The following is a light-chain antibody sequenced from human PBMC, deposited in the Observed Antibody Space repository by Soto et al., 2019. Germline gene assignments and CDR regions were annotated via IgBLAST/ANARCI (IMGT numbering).Light chain of an antibody. Sequence: QSVLTQPASVYGSPGQSITISCTGTSSDVGSYNLVSWYQQHPGKAPKLMIYEVSKRPSGVSNRFSGSKSGNTASLTISGLQAEDEADYYCCSYAGSSTPYVFGTGTRSPS. CDR2: EVS. CDR3: CSYAGSSTPYV. CDR1: SSDVGSYNL. J-gene: IGLJ1*01. V-gene: IGLV2-23*02.